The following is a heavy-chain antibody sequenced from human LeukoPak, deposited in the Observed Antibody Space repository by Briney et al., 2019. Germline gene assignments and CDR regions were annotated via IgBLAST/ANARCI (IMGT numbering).Heavy chain of an antibody. CDR3: AKGSLRFGELSYY. CDR1: GFTFSSYA. Sequence: GGSLRLSCAASGFTFSSYAMSWVRQAPGKGLEGVSAISGSGGSTYYADSVKGRFTISRDNSKNTLYLQMNSLRAEDTAVYYCAKGSLRFGELSYYWGQGTLVTVSS. J-gene: IGHJ4*02. D-gene: IGHD3-10*01. CDR2: ISGSGGST. V-gene: IGHV3-23*01.